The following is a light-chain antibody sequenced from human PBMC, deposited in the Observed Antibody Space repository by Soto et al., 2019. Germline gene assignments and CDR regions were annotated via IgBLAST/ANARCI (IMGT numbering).Light chain of an antibody. CDR2: KAS. CDR3: QQYNSYPGWT. V-gene: IGKV1-5*03. Sequence: DIQMTQSPSTLSASVGDRVTITCRASQSISGWLAWYQQKPGKAPKLLIYKASSLESGDPSRFSGSGSGTEFTLTISSLQPDDFATYYCQQYNSYPGWTFGQGTKVAIK. CDR1: QSISGW. J-gene: IGKJ1*01.